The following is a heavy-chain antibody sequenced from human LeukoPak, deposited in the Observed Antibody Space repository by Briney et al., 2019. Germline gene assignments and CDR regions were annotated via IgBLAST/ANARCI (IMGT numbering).Heavy chain of an antibody. V-gene: IGHV1-8*03. Sequence: ASVTVSCKASVYTFTIYDISWVRQASGQGLEWRGWMNPNSGNTGHAQKFQGRVTITRNTSISTAYMELSSLRSEDTAVYYCARGVSYYYGSGLYYFDYWGQGTLVTVSS. CDR2: MNPNSGNT. CDR1: VYTFTIYD. D-gene: IGHD3-10*01. CDR3: ARGVSYYYGSGLYYFDY. J-gene: IGHJ4*02.